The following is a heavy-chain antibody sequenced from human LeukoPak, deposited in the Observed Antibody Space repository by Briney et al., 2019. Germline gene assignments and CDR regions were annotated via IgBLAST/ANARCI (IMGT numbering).Heavy chain of an antibody. CDR2: IYHGGST. V-gene: IGHV4-59*12. CDR3: ARAPWDSYYNSYFDF. J-gene: IGHJ4*02. D-gene: IGHD3-10*01. CDR1: GGSISSYY. Sequence: PSETLSLTCTVSGGSISSYYWSWIRQPPGKGLEWLGEIYHGGSTNYNTSLKSRVTISIDKSKSQFSLRLTSVTAADTAVYYCARAPWDSYYNSYFDFWGQGTLVTVSS.